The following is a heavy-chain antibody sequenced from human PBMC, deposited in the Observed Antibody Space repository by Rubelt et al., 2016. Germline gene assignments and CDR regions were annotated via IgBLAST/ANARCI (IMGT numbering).Heavy chain of an antibody. CDR2: INAGNGNT. V-gene: IGHV1-3*01. CDR1: GYTFTSYA. CDR3: ARAQRIRLLMVYAPTFDY. J-gene: IGHJ4*02. Sequence: QVQLVQSGAEVKKPGASVKVSCKASGYTFTSYAMHWVRQAPGQRLEWMGWINAGNGNTKYSQKFQGRVTITRDTSASTAYMELSSLRSEDTAVYYCARAQRIRLLMVYAPTFDYWGQGTLVTVSS. D-gene: IGHD2-8*01.